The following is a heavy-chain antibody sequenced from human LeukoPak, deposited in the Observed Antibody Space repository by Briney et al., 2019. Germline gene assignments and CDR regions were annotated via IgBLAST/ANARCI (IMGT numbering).Heavy chain of an antibody. J-gene: IGHJ4*02. CDR1: GFTFGDYA. CDR2: VSIKADGGTT. CDR3: TRDNWRGNCRIDY. D-gene: IGHD1-26*01. Sequence: PGGSLRLSCTTSGFTFGDYAMSWVRQAPGKGLEWVGFVSIKADGGTTEYAASVKGRFTISRDDSKSTPFLQMNSLKTEDTAVYYCTRDNWRGNCRIDYWGQGTLVTVSS. V-gene: IGHV3-49*04.